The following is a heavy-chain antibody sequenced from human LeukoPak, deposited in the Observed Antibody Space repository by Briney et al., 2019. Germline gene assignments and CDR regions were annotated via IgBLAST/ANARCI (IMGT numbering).Heavy chain of an antibody. CDR3: ARVTIEVSSSSALDY. D-gene: IGHD6-6*01. Sequence: PSETLSLTCTVPGGSISSGDYYWSWIRQPPGKGLEWIGYIYYSGSTYYNPSLKSRVSISVDTSKNQFSLKLSSVTAADTAVYYCARVTIEVSSSSALDYWGQGTLVTVSS. J-gene: IGHJ4*02. CDR2: IYYSGST. CDR1: GGSISSGDYY. V-gene: IGHV4-30-4*08.